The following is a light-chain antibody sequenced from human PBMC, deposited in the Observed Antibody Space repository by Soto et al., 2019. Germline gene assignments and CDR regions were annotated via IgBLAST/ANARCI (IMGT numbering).Light chain of an antibody. CDR1: QSVSSNS. CDR2: GAS. J-gene: IGKJ1*01. V-gene: IGKV3-20*01. Sequence: EIVLTQSPGTLSLSPGERATLFCRASQSVSSNSLAWYQQKPGQAPRLLIYGASTRATGIPDRFSGSGSGTDFTLTISRLEPEDFAVYYCQQYGSSPWTFGQGTKVEIK. CDR3: QQYGSSPWT.